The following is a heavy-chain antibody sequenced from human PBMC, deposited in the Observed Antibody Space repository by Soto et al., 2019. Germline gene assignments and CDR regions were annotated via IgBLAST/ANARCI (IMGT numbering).Heavy chain of an antibody. CDR2: ISGSGGST. V-gene: IGHV3-23*01. CDR3: AKDEVSLDDYYYGMDV. J-gene: IGHJ6*02. CDR1: GFTFSRYA. Sequence: RLSCAASGFTFSRYALSWIRQAPGKVLEWVSAISGSGGSTYYADSVKGRFTISRDNSKNTLYLQMNSLRAEDTAVYYCAKDEVSLDDYYYGMDVWGQGTTVTVSS. D-gene: IGHD1-1*01.